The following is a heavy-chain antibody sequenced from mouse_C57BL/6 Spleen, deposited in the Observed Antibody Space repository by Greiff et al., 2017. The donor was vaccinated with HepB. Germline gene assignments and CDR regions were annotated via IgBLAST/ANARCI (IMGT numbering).Heavy chain of an antibody. Sequence: EVQVVESGEGLVKPGGSLKLSCAASGLTFSSYAMSWVRQTPEKRLEWVAYISRGGDYLYYADTVKGRFTISRDNARNTLYLQMSSLKSEDTAMYYCTREEYDSYAMDYWSQGTSVTVTS. D-gene: IGHD2-10*02. CDR2: ISRGGDYL. CDR3: TREEYDSYAMDY. CDR1: GLTFSSYA. V-gene: IGHV5-9-1*02. J-gene: IGHJ4*01.